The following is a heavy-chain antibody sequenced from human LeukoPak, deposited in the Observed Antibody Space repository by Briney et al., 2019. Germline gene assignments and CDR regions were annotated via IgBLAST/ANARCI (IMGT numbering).Heavy chain of an antibody. CDR3: ARVLGGGNSIHFDY. D-gene: IGHD4-23*01. V-gene: IGHV1-8*03. CDR2: TNPNTGNT. Sequence: ASVKVSCKASGYTFGTYDINWVRQATGQGLEWMGWTNPNTGNTDYAQKFQGRVTISSNSAITTAYLELSSLRSEDTAVYFCARVLGGGNSIHFDYWGQGTLVTVPS. J-gene: IGHJ4*02. CDR1: GYTFGTYD.